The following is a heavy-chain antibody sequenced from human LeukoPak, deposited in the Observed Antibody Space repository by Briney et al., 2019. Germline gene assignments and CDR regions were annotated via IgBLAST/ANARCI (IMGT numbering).Heavy chain of an antibody. CDR3: ARYFSGKTLDY. D-gene: IGHD1-26*01. CDR1: GGSISSYY. CDR2: IYYTGTT. J-gene: IGHJ4*02. V-gene: IGHV4-59*01. Sequence: PSETPSLTCSVSGGSISSYYWSWIRQPPGKGLEWIGYIYYTGTTSYNPSLNSRVTISVDTSKNQFSLELSSVTAADTAVYFCARYFSGKTLDYWGQGTLVTVSS.